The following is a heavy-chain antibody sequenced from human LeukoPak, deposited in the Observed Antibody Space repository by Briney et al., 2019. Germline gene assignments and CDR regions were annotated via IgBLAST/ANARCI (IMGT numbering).Heavy chain of an antibody. J-gene: IGHJ5*02. D-gene: IGHD3-9*01. CDR2: IYPGDSDT. CDR3: ARVSYYDILTGYYRPSHRFDP. Sequence: GESLKISCRGSGYSFTSYWIGWVRQMPGKGLEWMGIIYPGDSDTRYSPSFQGQVTISADKSISTAYLQWSSLKASDTAMYYCARVSYYDILTGYYRPSHRFDPWGQGTLVTVSS. CDR1: GYSFTSYW. V-gene: IGHV5-51*01.